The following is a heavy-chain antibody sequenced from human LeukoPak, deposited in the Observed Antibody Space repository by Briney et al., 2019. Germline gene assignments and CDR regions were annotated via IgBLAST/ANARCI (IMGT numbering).Heavy chain of an antibody. Sequence: GGSLRLSCAASGFTFSRYAMSWVRQAPGKGLEWVSAISGSGGSTYYADSVKGRFTISRDNSKNTLYLQMNSLRAEDTAVYYCAKDGSYYYDSRSRYYYMDVWGKGTTVTVSS. CDR3: AKDGSYYYDSRSRYYYMDV. V-gene: IGHV3-23*01. CDR2: ISGSGGST. D-gene: IGHD3-22*01. CDR1: GFTFSRYA. J-gene: IGHJ6*03.